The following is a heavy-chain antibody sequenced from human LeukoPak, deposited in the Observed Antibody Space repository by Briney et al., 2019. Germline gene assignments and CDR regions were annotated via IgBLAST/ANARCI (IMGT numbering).Heavy chain of an antibody. D-gene: IGHD6-19*01. CDR1: GFTFSNYA. J-gene: IGHJ4*02. Sequence: GGSLRLSCAASGFTFSNYAMRWVRQAPGQGLEWVSRISGSGDSTYYADSVKGRFTISRDNSKNTLYLQMNSLRAEDTAVYYCARRSGIAVAGAFDYWGQGTLVTVSS. CDR2: ISGSGDST. V-gene: IGHV3-23*01. CDR3: ARRSGIAVAGAFDY.